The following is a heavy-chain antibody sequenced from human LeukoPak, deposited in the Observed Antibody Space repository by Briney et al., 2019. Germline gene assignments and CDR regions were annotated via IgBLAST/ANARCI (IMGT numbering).Heavy chain of an antibody. Sequence: GGSLRLSCAASGFTFNNYAMTWVRQAPGKGLEWVSIIYSGGSTYYADSVKGRFTISRDNSKNTLYLQMNSLRAEDTAVYYCARDQGAGDAFDIWGQGTMVTVSS. CDR3: ARDQGAGDAFDI. D-gene: IGHD1-26*01. CDR2: IYSGGST. J-gene: IGHJ3*02. CDR1: GFTFNNYA. V-gene: IGHV3-53*01.